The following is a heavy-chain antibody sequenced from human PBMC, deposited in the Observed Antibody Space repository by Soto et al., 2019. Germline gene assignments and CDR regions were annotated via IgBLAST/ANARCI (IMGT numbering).Heavy chain of an antibody. J-gene: IGHJ4*02. CDR2: MNPNSGNT. V-gene: IGHV1-8*01. Sequence: ASVKVSCKASGYTFTSYDINWVRQATGQGLEWMGWMNPNSGNTGYAQKFQGRVTMTRNTSISTAYMELSSLRSEDTAVYYCARSPTPCLRFLEWFHRTGFDYWGQGTLVTVSS. CDR3: ARSPTPCLRFLEWFHRTGFDY. CDR1: GYTFTSYD. D-gene: IGHD3-3*01.